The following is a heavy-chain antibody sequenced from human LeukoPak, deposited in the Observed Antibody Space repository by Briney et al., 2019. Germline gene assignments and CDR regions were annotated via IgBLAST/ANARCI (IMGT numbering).Heavy chain of an antibody. CDR2: ISTRGSTE. J-gene: IGHJ4*02. D-gene: IGHD5-24*01. V-gene: IGHV3-48*03. CDR1: GFTFSSYE. CDR3: ATQRDGYNSPFDY. Sequence: PGGSLRLSCAASGFTFSSYEMNWVRQAPGKGLEWVSYISTRGSTEYYADSVKGRFTISRDNAKNSLYLHMNILRAEDTAVYYCATQRDGYNSPFDYWGQGTLVTVSS.